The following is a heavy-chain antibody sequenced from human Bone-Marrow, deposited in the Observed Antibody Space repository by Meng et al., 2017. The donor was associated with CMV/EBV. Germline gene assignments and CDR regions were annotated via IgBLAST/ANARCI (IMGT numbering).Heavy chain of an antibody. CDR3: ARRPRTGGPFGY. J-gene: IGHJ4*02. V-gene: IGHV4-4*02. CDR1: GGSISSSNW. Sequence: SETLSLTCAVSGGSISSSNWWSWIRQPPGKGLEWIGEINHSGSTNYNPSLKSRVTISVDTSKNQFSLKLSSVTAADTAVYYCARRPRTGGPFGYWGQGTLVTVSS. D-gene: IGHD1-1*01. CDR2: INHSGST.